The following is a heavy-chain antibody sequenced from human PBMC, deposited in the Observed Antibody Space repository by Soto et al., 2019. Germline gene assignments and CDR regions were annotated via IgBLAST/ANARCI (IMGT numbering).Heavy chain of an antibody. V-gene: IGHV3-30-3*01. J-gene: IGHJ4*02. D-gene: IGHD2-21*02. Sequence: QVQLVESGGGVVQPGRSLRLSCAASGFTVSSYAMHWVRQAPGKGLEWVAVISYDGSNKYYADSVKGRFTISRDNSKNTLYLQMNSLRADDTAVYYCARDPCGGDCYPSFDYWGQGTLVTVSS. CDR1: GFTVSSYA. CDR3: ARDPCGGDCYPSFDY. CDR2: ISYDGSNK.